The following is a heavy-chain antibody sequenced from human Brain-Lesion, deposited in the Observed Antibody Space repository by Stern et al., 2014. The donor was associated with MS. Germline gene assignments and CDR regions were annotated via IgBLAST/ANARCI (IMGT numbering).Heavy chain of an antibody. Sequence: QLQLQESGPGLVKPSETLSLTCTVSGGSISSSTYYWAWLRQPPGKGLEWIGNIYYSGFTYYNPSLQSRVTISVDMSKNQFSLKLSSVTAADTAIYYCARHDSVPRPSQLYSARDRGPGYFDYWGQGTLVTVSS. CDR2: IYYSGFT. D-gene: IGHD1-26*01. V-gene: IGHV4-39*01. J-gene: IGHJ4*02. CDR1: GGSISSSTYY. CDR3: ARHDSVPRPSQLYSARDRGPGYFDY.